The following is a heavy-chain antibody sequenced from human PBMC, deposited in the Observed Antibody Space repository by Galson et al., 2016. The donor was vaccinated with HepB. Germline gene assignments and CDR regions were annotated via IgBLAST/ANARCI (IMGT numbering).Heavy chain of an antibody. CDR2: INWKGGRT. Sequence: SLRLSCAASGFTFDDYAMSWVRQAPGKGLEWVSGINWKGGRTGYADSVKGRFTISRDNAKNSLYLQMNSLRAGDTALYHCARVLMAAAGFGGMDVWGQGTTVTVSS. J-gene: IGHJ6*02. CDR1: GFTFDDYA. V-gene: IGHV3-20*01. D-gene: IGHD6-13*01. CDR3: ARVLMAAAGFGGMDV.